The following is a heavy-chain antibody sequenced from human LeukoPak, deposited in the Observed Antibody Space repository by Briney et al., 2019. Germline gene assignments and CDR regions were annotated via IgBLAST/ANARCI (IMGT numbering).Heavy chain of an antibody. CDR1: GDTLTELS. Sequence: ASVKVSCKLSGDTLTELSMHWVRQSPGKGLEWMGGFVPEDGETIYAQKFQGGVTMTEDTSTDTAYMELSSLRSDDTAVYFCATLPRGHLSDSWGQGTLVTVSS. J-gene: IGHJ4*02. CDR3: ATLPRGHLSDS. V-gene: IGHV1-24*01. CDR2: FVPEDGET. D-gene: IGHD3-10*01.